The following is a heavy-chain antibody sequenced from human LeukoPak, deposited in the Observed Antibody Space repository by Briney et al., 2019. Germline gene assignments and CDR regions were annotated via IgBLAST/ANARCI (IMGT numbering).Heavy chain of an antibody. CDR1: GFIFDTHD. Sequence: GGSLRLSCGASGFIFDTHDMHWVRQAPGKGLEWVAFIRFDGSHTYYADSVKGRFTISRGNSKNTLYLQMNSLRAEDTAVYYCARRAGAYSHPYDYWGQGTLVTVSS. J-gene: IGHJ4*02. CDR2: IRFDGSHT. CDR3: ARRAGAYSHPYDY. V-gene: IGHV3-30*02. D-gene: IGHD4/OR15-4a*01.